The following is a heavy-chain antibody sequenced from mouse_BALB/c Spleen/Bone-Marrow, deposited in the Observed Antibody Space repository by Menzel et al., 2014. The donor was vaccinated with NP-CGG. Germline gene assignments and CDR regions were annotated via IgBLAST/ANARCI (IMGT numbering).Heavy chain of an antibody. Sequence: EVKLMESGGGLVKPGGSLKLSCAASGFTFSSYAMSGVRQTPEKRLEWVASISSGGSTYYPDSVKGRFTISRDNARNILYLQMSSLRSEDTAMYYCARGNGFEGFAYWGQGTLVTVSA. D-gene: IGHD1-2*01. J-gene: IGHJ3*01. V-gene: IGHV5-6-5*01. CDR3: ARGNGFEGFAY. CDR1: GFTFSSYA. CDR2: ISSGGST.